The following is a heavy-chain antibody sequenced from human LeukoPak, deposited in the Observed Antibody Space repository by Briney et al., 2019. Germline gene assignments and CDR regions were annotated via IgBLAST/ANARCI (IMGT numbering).Heavy chain of an antibody. CDR1: GYTFTDYY. D-gene: IGHD3-10*01. CDR3: ATETRPSSYGFPMVRGVINY. CDR2: VDPEDGET. V-gene: IGHV1-69-2*01. J-gene: IGHJ4*02. Sequence: ASVKISCKVSGYTFTDYYMHWVQQAPGKGLEWMGLVDPEDGETIYAEKFQGRVTITADTSTDTAYMELSSLRSEDTAVYYCATETRPSSYGFPMVRGVINYWGQGTLVTVSS.